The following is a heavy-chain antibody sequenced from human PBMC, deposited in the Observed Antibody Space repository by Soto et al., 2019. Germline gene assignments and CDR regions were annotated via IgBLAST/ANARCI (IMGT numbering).Heavy chain of an antibody. CDR2: IIHSGST. V-gene: IGHV4-34*12. CDR1: GAYLSGSY. Sequence: SETLSRTCSSYGAYLSGSYLSWIRQPPGKGLEWIGEIIHSGSTNYNPSLRSRVTISVDTSKNQFSLKLSSVTAADTAVYYCARRPFFDYWGQGTLVTVSS. J-gene: IGHJ4*02. CDR3: ARRPFFDY.